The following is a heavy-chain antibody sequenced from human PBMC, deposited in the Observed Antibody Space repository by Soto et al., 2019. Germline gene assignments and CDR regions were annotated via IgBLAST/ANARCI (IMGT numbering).Heavy chain of an antibody. CDR1: GGSISSYY. CDR3: ARYNAASGTYYFDF. V-gene: IGHV4-59*12. D-gene: IGHD6-13*01. CDR2: IYYTGST. J-gene: IGHJ4*02. Sequence: SETLSLTCTVSGGSISSYYWSWIRQPPGKGLEWIGYIYYTGSTNYNPSLKSRVTISVDTSKNQFSLRLTSVTAADTAVYYCARYNAASGTYYFDFWGQGALVTVSS.